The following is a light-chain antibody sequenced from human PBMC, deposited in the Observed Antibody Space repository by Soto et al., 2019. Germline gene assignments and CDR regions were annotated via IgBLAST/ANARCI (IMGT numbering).Light chain of an antibody. J-gene: IGLJ2*01. Sequence: QSVLTQSPSASASLGASVKLTCTLSSGHSNYAIAWHQQQPEKGPRYLMKLNSDGSHSKGDGIPDRFSGSSSGAERYLTISSLQSEDEADYYCQTWGTGIHVVLGGGTKVTVL. V-gene: IGLV4-69*01. CDR1: SGHSNYA. CDR2: LNSDGSH. CDR3: QTWGTGIHVV.